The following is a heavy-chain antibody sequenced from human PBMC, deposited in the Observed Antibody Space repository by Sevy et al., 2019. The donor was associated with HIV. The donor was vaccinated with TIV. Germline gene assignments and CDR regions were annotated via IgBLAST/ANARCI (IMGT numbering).Heavy chain of an antibody. J-gene: IGHJ3*01. Sequence: SETLSLTCAVSGGSINSGGYSWSWIRQPPGKGLEWIGYIFQSGATYYIPSLQSRVSISVDMSKNQFSLNPRSVTAADTAVYYCARGRVGDSSSWYGAFDVWGQGTMVTVSS. D-gene: IGHD6-13*01. V-gene: IGHV4-30-2*01. CDR1: GGSINSGGYS. CDR2: IFQSGAT. CDR3: ARGRVGDSSSWYGAFDV.